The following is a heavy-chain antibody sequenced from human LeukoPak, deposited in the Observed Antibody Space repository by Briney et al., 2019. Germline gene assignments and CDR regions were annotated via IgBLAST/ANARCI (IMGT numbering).Heavy chain of an antibody. D-gene: IGHD3-22*01. CDR2: IIPIFGIA. J-gene: IGHJ4*02. Sequence: SVKVSCKASGGTFSSYAISWVRQAPGQGLEWMGRIIPIFGIANYAQKFQGRVTITADISTSTAYMELSSLRSEDTAVYYCARDCPEYYYDSSGYYPLYWGQGTLVTVSS. V-gene: IGHV1-69*04. CDR1: GGTFSSYA. CDR3: ARDCPEYYYDSSGYYPLY.